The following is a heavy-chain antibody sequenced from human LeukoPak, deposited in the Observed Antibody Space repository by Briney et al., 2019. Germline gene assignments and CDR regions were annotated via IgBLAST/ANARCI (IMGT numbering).Heavy chain of an antibody. D-gene: IGHD3-22*01. J-gene: IGHJ4*02. V-gene: IGHV3-9*01. CDR1: GFTFDDYA. CDR3: AKESHDSSSFDY. Sequence: PGRSLRLSCAASGFTFDDYAMHWVRQAPGKGLEWVSGISWNSGSIGYADPVKGRFTISRDNAKNSLYLQMNSLRAEDTALYYCAKESHDSSSFDYWGQGTLVTVSS. CDR2: ISWNSGSI.